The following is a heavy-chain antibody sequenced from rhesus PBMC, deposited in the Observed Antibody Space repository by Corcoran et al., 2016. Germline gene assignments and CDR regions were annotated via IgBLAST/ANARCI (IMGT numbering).Heavy chain of an antibody. V-gene: IGHV3-116*02. CDR2: IRNKANGGTV. D-gene: IGHD6-37*01. J-gene: IGHJ4*01. CDR1: GLTFSDYY. Sequence: EVRLVESGGGLVQPGGSLRLSCAASGLTFSDYYMTWVRQAPGKGPGWVGFIRNKANGGTVEFAASVKGRFTISRDDSKSIASLQMNSLKTEDTAVYYCARQVAGRIDYFDYWGQGLLVTVSS. CDR3: ARQVAGRIDYFDY.